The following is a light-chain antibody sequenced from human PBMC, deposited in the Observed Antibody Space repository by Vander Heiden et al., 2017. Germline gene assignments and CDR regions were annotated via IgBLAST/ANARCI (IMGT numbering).Light chain of an antibody. Sequence: DIVMTQSPDSLAVSLGERATIDCKSSQSVFYSPNNYNYLAWYQQKPGQPPKLLIYWASTRESGVPDRFSGSGSGTDFTLTINSLQAEDVAVYYCQQYLAFPLTFGGGTKVEIK. CDR1: QSVFYSPNNYNY. J-gene: IGKJ4*01. CDR3: QQYLAFPLT. V-gene: IGKV4-1*01. CDR2: WAS.